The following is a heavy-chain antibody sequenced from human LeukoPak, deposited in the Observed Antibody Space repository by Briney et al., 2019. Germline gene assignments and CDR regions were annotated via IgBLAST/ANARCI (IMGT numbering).Heavy chain of an antibody. V-gene: IGHV1-69*04. CDR1: GGTFISYA. CDR2: IIPILGIA. CDR3: ARDAVSRYSSGWYNLGY. D-gene: IGHD6-19*01. Sequence: GASVKVSCKASGGTFISYAISWVRQAPGQGLEWMGRIIPILGIANYAQKFQGRVTITADKSTGTAYMELSSLRSEDTAVYYCARDAVSRYSSGWYNLGYWGQGTLVTVSS. J-gene: IGHJ4*02.